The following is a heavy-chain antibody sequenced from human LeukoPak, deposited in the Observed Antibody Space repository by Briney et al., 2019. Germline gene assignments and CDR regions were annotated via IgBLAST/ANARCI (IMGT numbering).Heavy chain of an antibody. Sequence: SVKISCKASGGTFSSYAISWVRQAPGQGLEWMGGIIPIFGTANYAQKFQGRVTITADESTSTAYMELSSLRSEDTAVYYCARARRGYSYGYYLLGYWGQGTLVTVSS. CDR1: GGTFSSYA. V-gene: IGHV1-69*13. CDR2: IIPIFGTA. D-gene: IGHD5-18*01. J-gene: IGHJ4*02. CDR3: ARARRGYSYGYYLLGY.